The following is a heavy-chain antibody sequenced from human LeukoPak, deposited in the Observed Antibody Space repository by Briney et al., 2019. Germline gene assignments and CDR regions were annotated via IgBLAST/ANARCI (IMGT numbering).Heavy chain of an antibody. V-gene: IGHV3-30*18. J-gene: IGHJ6*04. CDR3: AKGGYGDYYYYGMDV. CDR2: ISYDGSNK. Sequence: GRSLRLSCAASGLTFSSYGMHWVRQAPGKGLEWVAVISYDGSNKYYADSVKGRFTISRDNSKNTLYLQMNSLRAEDTAVYYCAKGGYGDYYYYGMDVWGKGTTVTVSS. D-gene: IGHD4-17*01. CDR1: GLTFSSYG.